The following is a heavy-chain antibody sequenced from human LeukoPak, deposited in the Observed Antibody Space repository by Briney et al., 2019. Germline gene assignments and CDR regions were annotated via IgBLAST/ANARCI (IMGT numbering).Heavy chain of an antibody. J-gene: IGHJ4*02. Sequence: ASVKVSCKASGYTFTNFAINWVRQAPGQGLEWMGWIHTNTGNPTYAQDFAGRFVFSLDTSVTTAYLQINNLQAEDTAVYFCAREAHYCSGGTCYSAYYFDSWGQGTLVTVSS. CDR3: AREAHYCSGGTCYSAYYFDS. D-gene: IGHD2-15*01. CDR1: GYTFTNFA. CDR2: IHTNTGNP. V-gene: IGHV7-4-1*02.